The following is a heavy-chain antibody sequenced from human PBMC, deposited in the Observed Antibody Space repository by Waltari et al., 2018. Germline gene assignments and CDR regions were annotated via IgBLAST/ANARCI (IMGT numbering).Heavy chain of an antibody. D-gene: IGHD6-19*01. CDR3: ARLGVAVAGIDY. CDR2: INHSGST. Sequence: QVQLQQWGAGLLKPSETLSLTCAVYGGSFSGYYWSWIRQTPGKGLGLIGEINHSGSTNYNPSLKSRVTISVDTSKNQFSLKLSSVTAADTAVYYCARLGVAVAGIDYWGQGTLVTVSS. V-gene: IGHV4-34*01. J-gene: IGHJ4*02. CDR1: GGSFSGYY.